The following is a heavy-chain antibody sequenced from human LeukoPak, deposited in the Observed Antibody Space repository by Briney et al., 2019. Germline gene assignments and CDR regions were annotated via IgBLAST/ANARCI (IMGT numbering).Heavy chain of an antibody. Sequence: GASVKVSCKASGYTFTGYYMHWVRQAPGQGLEWMGWINPNSGGTNYAQKFQGRVTMTRDTSISTAYMELSRLRSDDTAVYYCARKSRLNYYDSSGYYDDAFDIWGQGTMVTVSS. J-gene: IGHJ3*02. V-gene: IGHV1-2*02. D-gene: IGHD3-22*01. CDR1: GYTFTGYY. CDR3: ARKSRLNYYDSSGYYDDAFDI. CDR2: INPNSGGT.